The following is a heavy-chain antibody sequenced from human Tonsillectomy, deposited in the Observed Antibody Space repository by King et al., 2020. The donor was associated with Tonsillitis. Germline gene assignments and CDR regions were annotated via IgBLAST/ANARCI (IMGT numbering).Heavy chain of an antibody. Sequence: VQLQESSPGLVKPSQTLSLTCTVSGGSISSGDYYWSWIRQPPGKGLEWIGYIYYSGSTYYNPSLKSRVTISVDTSKNQFSLKLSSVTAADTAVYYCARDGGSQLTLNYYGMDVWGQGTTVTVSS. J-gene: IGHJ6*02. D-gene: IGHD1-26*01. CDR3: ARDGGSQLTLNYYGMDV. V-gene: IGHV4-30-4*01. CDR2: IYYSGST. CDR1: GGSISSGDYY.